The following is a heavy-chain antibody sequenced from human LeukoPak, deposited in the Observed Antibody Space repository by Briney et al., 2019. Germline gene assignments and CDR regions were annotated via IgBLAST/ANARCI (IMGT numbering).Heavy chain of an antibody. CDR3: ASGGYSYGYVPPL. D-gene: IGHD5-18*01. CDR2: ISAYTGKT. CDR1: GYTFTNYG. V-gene: IGHV1-18*01. Sequence: GASVKVSCKASGYTFTNYGITWVRQASGQGIEWMGWISAYTGKTNSAQKLQGRVTMTTDTSTSTGYMELRSLRSDDTAVYYCASGGYSYGYVPPLWGQGTLVTVSA. J-gene: IGHJ4*02.